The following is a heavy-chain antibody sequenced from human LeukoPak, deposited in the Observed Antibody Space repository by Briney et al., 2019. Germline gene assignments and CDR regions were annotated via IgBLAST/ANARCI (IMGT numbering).Heavy chain of an antibody. CDR1: GGSISSYY. J-gene: IGHJ4*02. CDR2: VYYSGST. CDR3: AGGAGSWELLFDY. V-gene: IGHV4-59*01. Sequence: SETLSLTCTVSGGSISSYYWSWIRQPPGKGLEWIGYVYYSGSTNYNPSLKSRVTISVDTSKNQFSLKLSSVTAADTAVYYCAGGAGSWELLFDYWGQGTLVTVSS. D-gene: IGHD1-26*01.